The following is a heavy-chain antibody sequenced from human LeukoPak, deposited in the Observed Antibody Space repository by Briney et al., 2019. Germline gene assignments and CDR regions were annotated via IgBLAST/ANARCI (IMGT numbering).Heavy chain of an antibody. D-gene: IGHD5-12*01. CDR3: VKGGHKLDIQTTHYYYGLDV. Sequence: PGGSLRLSCVASGFTLSDHWMYWVRHAPGRGLAHVSRVESDASRTTYADTVKGRFTISRDDAENTMYLQMNSLRVEDTAVYYCVKGGHKLDIQTTHYYYGLDVWGEGTTVAVSP. V-gene: IGHV3-74*03. CDR2: VESDASRT. CDR1: GFTLSDHW. J-gene: IGHJ6*04.